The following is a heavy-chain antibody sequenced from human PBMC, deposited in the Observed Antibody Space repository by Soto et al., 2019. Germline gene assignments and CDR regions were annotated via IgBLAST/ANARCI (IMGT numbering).Heavy chain of an antibody. J-gene: IGHJ4*02. CDR1: GFTFSSYG. CDR3: ARDLHDYDLYGGSDY. Sequence: QVQLVESGGGVVQPGGSLRLSCAASGFTFSSYGMHWVRQAPGKGLEWVAVILSVGSNKYYAASVKGRFTISRDNSKNTLFLQMNSLRAEDTAVYYCARDLHDYDLYGGSDYWGQGTLVTVSS. V-gene: IGHV3-33*01. D-gene: IGHD4-17*01. CDR2: ILSVGSNK.